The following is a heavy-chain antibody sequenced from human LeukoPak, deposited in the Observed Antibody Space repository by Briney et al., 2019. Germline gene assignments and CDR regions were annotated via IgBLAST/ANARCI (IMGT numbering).Heavy chain of an antibody. CDR1: GFTFSDSW. Sequence: GGSLRLSCAASGFTFSDSWMSWVRQAPGKGLEWVANMNQDGSEKDYVDSVKGRFTISRDNARNSLYLRMGSLRAEDTAVYYCATYTHWVAGDVWGQGTTVTVSS. CDR2: MNQDGSEK. V-gene: IGHV3-7*01. CDR3: ATYTHWVAGDV. J-gene: IGHJ6*02. D-gene: IGHD3-16*01.